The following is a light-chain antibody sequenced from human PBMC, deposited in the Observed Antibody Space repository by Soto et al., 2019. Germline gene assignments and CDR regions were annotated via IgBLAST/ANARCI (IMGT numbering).Light chain of an antibody. J-gene: IGKJ5*01. CDR2: GAS. Sequence: EILLTQSPVTLSLSPGERATLSCRASQSVSSIYLAWYQQKPGHAPRLLIYGASTRAPVITARFSVGGSGTEFTLTINSLQSEDFAVYYCQQYRPRPPITFGQGTRMEI. CDR3: QQYRPRPPIT. V-gene: IGKV3D-15*01. CDR1: QSVSSIY.